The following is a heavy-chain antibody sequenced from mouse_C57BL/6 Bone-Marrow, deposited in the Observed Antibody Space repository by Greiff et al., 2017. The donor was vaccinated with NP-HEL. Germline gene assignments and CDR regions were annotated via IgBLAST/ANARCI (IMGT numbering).Heavy chain of an antibody. CDR2: ISGGGGNT. D-gene: IGHD1-2*01. V-gene: IGHV5-9*01. CDR3: ARTADYDAMDY. J-gene: IGHJ4*01. CDR1: GFTFSSYT. Sequence: EVMLVESGGGLVKPGGSLKLSCAASGFTFSSYTMSWVRQTPEKRLEWVATISGGGGNTYYPDSVKGRFTISRDNAKNTLYLQMSSLRSEDTALYYCARTADYDAMDYWGQGTSVTVSS.